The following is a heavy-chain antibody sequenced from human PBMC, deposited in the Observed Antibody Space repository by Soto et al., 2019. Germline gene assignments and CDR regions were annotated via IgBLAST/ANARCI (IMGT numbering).Heavy chain of an antibody. CDR1: GYSFTSYW. CDR2: TSXGDSDX. V-gene: IGHV5-51*01. CDR3: ARHLGKLQYESDY. D-gene: IGHD4-4*01. Sequence: XXSLKISCKGSGYSFTSYWIGLVRQMPGXGLEWMGLTSXGDSDXRYSPSFQAQXXISADKSXXNASTQWSSLKASDTAMYYCARHLGKLQYESDYWGQGTLVTVSS. J-gene: IGHJ4*02.